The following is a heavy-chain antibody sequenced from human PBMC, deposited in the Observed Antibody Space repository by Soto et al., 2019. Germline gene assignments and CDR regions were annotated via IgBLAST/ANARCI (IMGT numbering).Heavy chain of an antibody. CDR3: ARDRYGQWLTHNWFDP. J-gene: IGHJ5*02. CDR2: INPSGGST. V-gene: IGHV1-46*01. CDR1: GYTFTSYY. D-gene: IGHD6-19*01. Sequence: ASVKVSCKASGYTFTSYYMHWVRQAPGQGLEWMGIINPSGGSTSYAQKFQGRVTMTRDTSTSTVYMELSSLRSEDTAVYYCARDRYGQWLTHNWFDPWGQGTPVTV.